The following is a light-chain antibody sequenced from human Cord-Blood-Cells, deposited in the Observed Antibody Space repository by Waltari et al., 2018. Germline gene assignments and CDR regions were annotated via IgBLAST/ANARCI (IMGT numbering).Light chain of an antibody. CDR2: QDS. CDR3: QAWYSSMV. V-gene: IGLV3-1*01. CDR1: KLGDKY. Sequence: SYELTQPPSVSVSPGQKASITCPGDKLGDKYACWYQQTPGQSPVLFIYQDSKRPSGIPERFSGSNSGNKATLTISGTQAMDEADYYCQAWYSSMVFGGGTKLTVL. J-gene: IGLJ2*01.